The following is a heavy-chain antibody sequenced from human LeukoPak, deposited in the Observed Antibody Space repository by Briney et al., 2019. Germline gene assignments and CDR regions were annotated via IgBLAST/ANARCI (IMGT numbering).Heavy chain of an antibody. J-gene: IGHJ4*02. CDR3: AILRLGELSFLY. CDR2: IYTSGST. Sequence: PSETLSLTRTVSGGSISSGSYYWSWIRQPAGKGLEWIGRIYTSGSTNYNPSLKSRVTISVDTSKNQFSLKLSSVTAADTAVYYCAILRLGELSFLYWGQGTLVTVSS. V-gene: IGHV4-61*02. CDR1: GGSISSGSYY. D-gene: IGHD3-16*02.